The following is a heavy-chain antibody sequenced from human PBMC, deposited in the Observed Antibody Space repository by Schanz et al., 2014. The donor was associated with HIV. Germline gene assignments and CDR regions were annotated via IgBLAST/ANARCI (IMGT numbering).Heavy chain of an antibody. CDR3: ARAAFSSEYYYGMDV. Sequence: QVQLVQSGAEVKKPGSSVKVSCKASGGTFSNYAISWVRQAPGQGLEWMGGIIPIFGTTNYAQKFQGRVTITADKSTRTAYMELSSLRSEDTAVYYCARAAFSSEYYYGMDVWGQGTTVTVSS. CDR1: GGTFSNYA. D-gene: IGHD3-3*02. CDR2: IIPIFGTT. J-gene: IGHJ6*02. V-gene: IGHV1-69*06.